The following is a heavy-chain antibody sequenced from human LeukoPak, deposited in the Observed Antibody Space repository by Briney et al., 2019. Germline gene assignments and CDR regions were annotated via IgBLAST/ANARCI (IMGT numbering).Heavy chain of an antibody. CDR2: IYTSGST. Sequence: PSETLSLTCTVSGGSFSSYYWSWIRQPAGKGLEWIGRIYTSGSTNYNPSLKSRVTMSVDTSKNQFSLKLSSVTAADTAVYYCARDGWSPWFGEPPYYMDVWGKGTTVTISS. D-gene: IGHD3-10*01. V-gene: IGHV4-4*07. CDR3: ARDGWSPWFGEPPYYMDV. CDR1: GGSFSSYY. J-gene: IGHJ6*03.